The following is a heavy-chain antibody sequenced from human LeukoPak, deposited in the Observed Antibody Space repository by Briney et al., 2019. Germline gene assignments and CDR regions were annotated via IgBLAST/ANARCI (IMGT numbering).Heavy chain of an antibody. CDR1: GYTFISYG. CDR3: ARDPPGLYCSGGSCYSSAPADY. V-gene: IGHV1-18*01. CDR2: ISAYNGDT. J-gene: IGHJ4*02. Sequence: ASVKVSCKASGYTFISYGIRWVRQAPGQGLEWMGWISAYNGDTSYAQKLQGRVTMTTDTSTSTVYMELRSLRSDDTAVYYCARDPPGLYCSGGSCYSSAPADYWGQGTLVTVSS. D-gene: IGHD2-15*01.